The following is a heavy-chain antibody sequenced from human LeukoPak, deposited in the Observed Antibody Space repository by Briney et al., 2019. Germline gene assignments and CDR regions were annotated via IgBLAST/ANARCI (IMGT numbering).Heavy chain of an antibody. CDR2: IIPILGIA. CDR3: ARDLEGIATVSNDY. V-gene: IGHV1-69*02. J-gene: IGHJ4*02. CDR1: GGTFSSYT. Sequence: SVKVSCKASGGTFSSYTISWVRQAPGQGLEWMGRIIPILGIANYAQKFQGRITITADKSTSTAYMELSSLRSEDTAVYYCARDLEGIATVSNDYWGQGTLVTVSS. D-gene: IGHD2-21*01.